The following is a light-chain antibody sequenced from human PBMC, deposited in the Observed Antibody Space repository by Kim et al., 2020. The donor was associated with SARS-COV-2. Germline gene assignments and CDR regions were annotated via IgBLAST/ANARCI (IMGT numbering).Light chain of an antibody. CDR3: QAWDSTTTV. CDR2: QDT. V-gene: IGLV3-1*01. CDR1: RLGNKY. J-gene: IGLJ2*01. Sequence: SYELTQPPSVSVSPGQTASITCSGDRLGNKYVCWYQQKPGQSPVVVIYQDTQRLSEIPERFSGSNSGNTASLNISGTQAMDEADYYCQAWDSTTTVFGGGTQRNVL.